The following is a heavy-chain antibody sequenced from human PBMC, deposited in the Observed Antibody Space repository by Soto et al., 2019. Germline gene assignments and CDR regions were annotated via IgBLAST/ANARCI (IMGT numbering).Heavy chain of an antibody. V-gene: IGHV4-34*01. J-gene: IGHJ3*02. CDR2: INHSGST. CDR3: ARDPYFGSGSDAFDI. CDR1: GGSFSGNS. Sequence: QVQLQQWGAGLLKPSETLSLTCAVFGGSFSGNSWSWVRQTPGKGLEWIGEINHSGSTNYNPSLTSRVTMSVDTSKNQLSLKLSSVTAADTAVYYCARDPYFGSGSDAFDIWVQGTMVTVSS. D-gene: IGHD3-10*01.